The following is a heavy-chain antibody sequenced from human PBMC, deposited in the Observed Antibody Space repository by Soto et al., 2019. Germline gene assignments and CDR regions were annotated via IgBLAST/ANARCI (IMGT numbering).Heavy chain of an antibody. Sequence: ASVKVSCKASGYTFTSYAMHWVRQAPGQRLEWMGWINAGNGNTKYLQKFQGRVTITRDTSASTAYMELSSLRSEDMAVYYCARARISFSGWYYFYWGQGTLVTVSS. V-gene: IGHV1-3*01. CDR2: INAGNGNT. D-gene: IGHD6-19*01. CDR1: GYTFTSYA. CDR3: ARARISFSGWYYFY. J-gene: IGHJ4*02.